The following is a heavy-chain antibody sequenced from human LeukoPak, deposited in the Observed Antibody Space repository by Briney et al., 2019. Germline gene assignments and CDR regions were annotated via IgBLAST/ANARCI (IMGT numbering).Heavy chain of an antibody. J-gene: IGHJ4*02. CDR1: GYTFPSYW. V-gene: IGHV5-51*01. D-gene: IGHD2-2*01. Sequence: GESLKISCKGSGYTFPSYWIAWVRQMPGKGLEWMGSIYPGDSDTRYSPSFQGQVTISADKSISTAFLQWSSLKASDTAMYYCARQTASCSSTSCYEFDYWGQGTLVTVSS. CDR3: ARQTASCSSTSCYEFDY. CDR2: IYPGDSDT.